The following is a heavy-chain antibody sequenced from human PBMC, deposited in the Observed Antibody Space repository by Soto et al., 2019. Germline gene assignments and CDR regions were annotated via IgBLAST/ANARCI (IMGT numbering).Heavy chain of an antibody. CDR1: GLTLSSHS. J-gene: IGHJ4*02. CDR3: VSWVSDHFDY. D-gene: IGHD2-8*01. CDR2: IAPIGAST. V-gene: IGHV3-23*01. Sequence: GSLRLFCTASGLTLSSHSMSWVRQIPGKGLEWVSTIAPIGASTHYADSVRGRFTISRDNSRNTVDLQMDSLRPEDTALYYCVSWVSDHFDYWGRGTLVTVSS.